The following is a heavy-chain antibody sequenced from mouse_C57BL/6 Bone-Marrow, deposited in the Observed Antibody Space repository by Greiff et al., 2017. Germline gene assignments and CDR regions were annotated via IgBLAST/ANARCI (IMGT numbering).Heavy chain of an antibody. J-gene: IGHJ4*01. CDR2: IDPETGGT. Sequence: VQLQQSGAELVRPGASVTLSCKASGYTFTDYEMHWVKQTPVHGLEWIGAIDPETGGTAYNQKFKGKAILTADKSSSTAYMELRSLTSEDSAVYYCTRGPAHAGDYWGQGTSVTVSS. D-gene: IGHD3-2*02. V-gene: IGHV1-15*01. CDR3: TRGPAHAGDY. CDR1: GYTFTDYE.